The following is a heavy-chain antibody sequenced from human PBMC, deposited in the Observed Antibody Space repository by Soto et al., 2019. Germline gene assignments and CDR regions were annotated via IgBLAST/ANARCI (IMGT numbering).Heavy chain of an antibody. CDR2: LSYDGSNK. CDR3: AKDRQYYDILTGYYGMDV. J-gene: IGHJ6*02. V-gene: IGHV3-30*18. Sequence: GGSLRLSCAASGFTFSSYGMHWVRQAPCKGLEWVAVLSYDGSNKYYADSVKGRFTISRDNSKNTLYLQLNSLRTEDTAVYYCAKDRQYYDILTGYYGMDVWGQGTTVTVSS. D-gene: IGHD3-9*01. CDR1: GFTFSSYG.